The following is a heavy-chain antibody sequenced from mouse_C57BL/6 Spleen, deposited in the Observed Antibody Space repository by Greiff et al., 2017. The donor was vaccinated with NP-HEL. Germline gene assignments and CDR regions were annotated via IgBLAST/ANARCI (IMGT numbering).Heavy chain of an antibody. V-gene: IGHV2-6*01. CDR3: ASRRTYDYPFAY. CDR2: IWGVGST. Sequence: VQGVESGPGLVAPSQSLSITCTVSGFSLTSYGVDWVRQSPGKGLEWLGVIWGVGSTNYNSALKSRLSISKDNSKSQVFLKMNSLQTDDTAMYYCASRRTYDYPFAYWGQGTLVTVSA. J-gene: IGHJ3*01. CDR1: GFSLTSYG. D-gene: IGHD2-4*01.